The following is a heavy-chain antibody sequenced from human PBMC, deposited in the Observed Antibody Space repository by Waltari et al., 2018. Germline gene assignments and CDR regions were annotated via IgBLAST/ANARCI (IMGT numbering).Heavy chain of an antibody. Sequence: EVQLVESGGGLVQPGGSLRLSCAASGLTFSSYWMHWVRPAPGKGMVWFSRINSDGSSTSYAASVKGRFTISRDNAKNTLYLQMNSLRAEDTAVYYCARGAPYYYYYMDVWGKGTTVTVSS. CDR1: GLTFSSYW. CDR3: ARGAPYYYYYMDV. D-gene: IGHD3-10*01. J-gene: IGHJ6*03. CDR2: INSDGSST. V-gene: IGHV3-74*01.